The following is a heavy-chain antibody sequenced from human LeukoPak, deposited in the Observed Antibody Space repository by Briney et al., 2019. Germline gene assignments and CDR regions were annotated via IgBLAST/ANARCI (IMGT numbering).Heavy chain of an antibody. CDR2: INPNSGGT. Sequence: GASVKVSCKASGYTFTGYYMHWVRQAPGQGLEWMGWINPNSGGTNYAQKFQGRVTMTRDTSISTAYMELSRLRSDDTAVYYCAREGVDFGSGSFDYWGQGTLVTVSS. D-gene: IGHD3-3*01. V-gene: IGHV1-2*02. CDR3: AREGVDFGSGSFDY. CDR1: GYTFTGYY. J-gene: IGHJ4*02.